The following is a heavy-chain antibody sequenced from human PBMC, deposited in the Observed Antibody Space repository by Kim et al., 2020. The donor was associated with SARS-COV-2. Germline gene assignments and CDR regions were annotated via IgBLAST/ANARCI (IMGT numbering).Heavy chain of an antibody. CDR3: ARGTVDTDSFDY. CDR2: ISHSGST. J-gene: IGHJ4*02. CDR1: GGSFSGYY. D-gene: IGHD3-9*01. Sequence: SETLSLTCAVYGGSFSGYYWSWIRQPPGKGLEWIGEISHSGSTNNNQSVKSRVTISVDTSNNQFSLTLSPVTAADTAVSYCARGTVDTDSFDYWGQGT. V-gene: IGHV4-34*01.